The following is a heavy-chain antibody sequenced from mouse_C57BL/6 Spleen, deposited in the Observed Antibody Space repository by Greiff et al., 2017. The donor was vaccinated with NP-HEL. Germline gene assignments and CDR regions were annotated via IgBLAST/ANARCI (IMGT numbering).Heavy chain of an antibody. CDR3: ARGGYSSYAMDY. CDR1: GYTFTSYW. D-gene: IGHD2-12*01. J-gene: IGHJ4*01. Sequence: LQQPGAELVKPGASVKLSCKASGYTFTSYWMHWVKQRPGQGLEWIGMIHPNSGSTNYNEKFKSKATLTVDKSSSTAYMQLSSLTSEDSAVYYCARGGYSSYAMDYWGQGTSVTVSS. CDR2: IHPNSGST. V-gene: IGHV1-64*01.